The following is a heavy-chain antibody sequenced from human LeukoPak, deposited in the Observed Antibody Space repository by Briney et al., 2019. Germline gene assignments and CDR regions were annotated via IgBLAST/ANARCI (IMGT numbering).Heavy chain of an antibody. V-gene: IGHV3-48*01. D-gene: IGHD5-12*01. CDR3: ARDHRYAFDN. CDR1: GFNFIDYS. Sequence: GGSLRLSCAASGFNFIDYSMNWVRQAPGRGLEWISYIGISSGNTKYADSVKGRFTISRDKARNSLYLQMNSLRVEDTAMYYCARDHRYAFDNWGHGTLVTVSS. CDR2: IGISSGNT. J-gene: IGHJ4*01.